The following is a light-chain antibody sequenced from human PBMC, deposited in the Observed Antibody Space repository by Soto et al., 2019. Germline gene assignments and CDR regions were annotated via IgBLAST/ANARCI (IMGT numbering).Light chain of an antibody. V-gene: IGKV3-20*01. J-gene: IGKJ2*01. CDR2: GAS. Sequence: EIVLTQSPGTLSLSPGERATLSCRASQSGSSSYLAWYQQKPGQAPRLLIYGASSRATGIPDRFSGSGSGTDFTLTISRLEPEDFAEYYCQQYGSSPQTFGQGTKLEIK. CDR1: QSGSSSY. CDR3: QQYGSSPQT.